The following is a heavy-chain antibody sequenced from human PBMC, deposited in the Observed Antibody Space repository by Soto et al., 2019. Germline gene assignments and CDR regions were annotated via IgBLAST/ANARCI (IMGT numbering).Heavy chain of an antibody. CDR3: AKDITVAGSRWGYYYYYGLDV. J-gene: IGHJ6*02. V-gene: IGHV3-30*18. CDR2: ISYDGSNK. Sequence: QVQLVESGGGVVQPGRSLRLSCAASGFTFSSYGMHWVRQAPGKGLEWVAVISYDGSNKYYADSVKGRLTISRDNSKNVLYLQMNSLRAEDTAVYYCAKDITVAGSRWGYYYYYGLDVWGQGTTVTVSS. D-gene: IGHD6-19*01. CDR1: GFTFSSYG.